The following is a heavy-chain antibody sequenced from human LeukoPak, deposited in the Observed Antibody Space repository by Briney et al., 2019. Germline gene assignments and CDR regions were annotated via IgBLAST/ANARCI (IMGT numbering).Heavy chain of an antibody. CDR3: ARGATNDY. J-gene: IGHJ4*02. V-gene: IGHV6-1*01. Sequence: SQTLSLTCALSGDSVSSDGATWSWIRQSPSRGLEWLGMTYFRSKWYDDYAVSVKSRITIKPDTSKNQFSLQLNSVTPEDTAVYYCARGATNDYWGQGTLVTVSS. CDR1: GDSVSSDGAT. CDR2: TYFRSKWYD. D-gene: IGHD1-26*01.